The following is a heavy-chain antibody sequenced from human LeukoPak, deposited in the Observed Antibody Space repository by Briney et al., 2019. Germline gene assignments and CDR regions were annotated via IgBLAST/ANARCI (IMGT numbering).Heavy chain of an antibody. CDR1: GGSISGYY. D-gene: IGHD4-17*01. CDR2: IYYSGST. J-gene: IGHJ4*02. Sequence: SETLSLTCTVSGGSISGYYWSWIRQPPGKGLEWIGYIYYSGSTTYNPSLKSRVTISVDTSKNQFSLRLSSVTAADTAVYYCARGFAYGDTGSFDYWGQGALVTVSS. V-gene: IGHV4-59*01. CDR3: ARGFAYGDTGSFDY.